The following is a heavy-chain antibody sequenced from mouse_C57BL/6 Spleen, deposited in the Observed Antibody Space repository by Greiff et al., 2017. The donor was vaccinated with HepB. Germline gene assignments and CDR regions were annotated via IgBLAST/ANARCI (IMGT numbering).Heavy chain of an antibody. CDR1: GYAFSSSW. Sequence: QVQLQQSGPELVKPGASVKISCKASGYAFSSSWMNWVKQRPGKGLEWIGRIYPGDGDTNYNGKFKGKATLTADKSSSTAYMQLSSLTSEDSAVYVCARGYGSSYWYFDVWGTGTTVTVSS. CDR3: ARGYGSSYWYFDV. CDR2: IYPGDGDT. V-gene: IGHV1-82*01. J-gene: IGHJ1*03. D-gene: IGHD1-1*01.